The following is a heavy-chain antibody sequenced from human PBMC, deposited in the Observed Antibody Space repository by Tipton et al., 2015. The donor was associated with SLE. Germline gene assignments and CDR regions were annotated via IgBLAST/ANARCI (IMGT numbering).Heavy chain of an antibody. J-gene: IGHJ5*02. CDR2: IHDSGAT. CDR3: VRDKWGEYYPSTGYFWSFDP. V-gene: IGHV4-31*03. D-gene: IGHD3-9*01. Sequence: TLSLTCTVSGGSIRSGDYYWSWIRQHPGKGLEWIGYIHDSGATFYNPSLRSRSAISVDTSQNQFSLRLTSVTAADTAVYYCVRDKWGEYYPSTGYFWSFDPWGQGILVTVSS. CDR1: GGSIRSGDYY.